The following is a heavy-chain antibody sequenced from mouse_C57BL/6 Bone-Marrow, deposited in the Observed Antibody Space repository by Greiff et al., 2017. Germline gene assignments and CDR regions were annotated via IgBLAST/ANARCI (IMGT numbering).Heavy chain of an antibody. V-gene: IGHV1-69*01. CDR3: AREGAQAPYYFDY. CDR1: GYTFTSYW. J-gene: IGHJ2*01. Sequence: LQQPGAELVMPGASVKLSCKASGYTFTSYWMHWVKQRPGQGLEWIGEIDPSDSYTNYNQKFKGKSTLTVDKSSSTAYMQLSSLTSEDSAVYYCAREGAQAPYYFDYWGQGTTLTVSS. D-gene: IGHD3-2*02. CDR2: IDPSDSYT.